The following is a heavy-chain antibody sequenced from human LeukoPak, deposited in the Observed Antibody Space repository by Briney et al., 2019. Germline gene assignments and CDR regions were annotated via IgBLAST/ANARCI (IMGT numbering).Heavy chain of an antibody. CDR1: GFTFSNYA. Sequence: PGGSLRLSCAASGFTFSNYAMTWVRQAPGKGLEWVSGISGSGDATYYTDSVKGRFTISRDNSENTVYLQMNSLRVEDTAIYYCAKDRSSGGSCYNYWGRGTQVTVSS. V-gene: IGHV3-23*01. CDR3: AKDRSSGGSCYNY. J-gene: IGHJ4*02. CDR2: ISGSGDAT. D-gene: IGHD2-15*01.